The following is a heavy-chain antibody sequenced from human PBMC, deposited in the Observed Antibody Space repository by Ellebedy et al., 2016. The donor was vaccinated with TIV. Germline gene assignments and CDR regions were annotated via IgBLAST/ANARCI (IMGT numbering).Heavy chain of an antibody. J-gene: IGHJ4*02. CDR3: AGVGRLGWRSYYFDY. V-gene: IGHV1-8*02. D-gene: IGHD7-27*01. CDR2: MNSNSGKT. CDR1: GYTFTTYD. Sequence: AASVKVSCKASGYTFTTYDIGWVRQATGQGLEWMGWMNSNSGKTGYAQKFQGRVTMTWNTSINTAYWELSSLICDDTAVYFCAGVGRLGWRSYYFDYWGQGTLVAVSS.